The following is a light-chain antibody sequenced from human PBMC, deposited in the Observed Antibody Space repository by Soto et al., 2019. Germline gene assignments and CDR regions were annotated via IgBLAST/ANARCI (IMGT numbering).Light chain of an antibody. CDR1: QSISSW. V-gene: IGKV1-5*03. Sequence: DIQMTQSPSTLSASVGDRVTITCRASQSISSWLAWYQQKPGKAPKVLIYKASTLESGAPSWFSGSGSGTEFTLTISSLQPDDVATYYCQQYNSYWTFGQGT. J-gene: IGKJ1*01. CDR2: KAS. CDR3: QQYNSYWT.